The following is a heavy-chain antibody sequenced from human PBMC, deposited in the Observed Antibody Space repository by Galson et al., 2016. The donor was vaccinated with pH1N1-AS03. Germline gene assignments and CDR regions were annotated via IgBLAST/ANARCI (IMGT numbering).Heavy chain of an antibody. J-gene: IGHJ6*02. Sequence: QSGAEVKKPGKPLKISCKGSGHIFANYWIGWVRQTPGKGLEWMGLIYPGDSDTRYSPSFQGQVTISADKSLSTAYLQWSSLKASDTAMYYCASSRIAAHTYYYHGIDVWGQGTTVTVSS. CDR3: ASSRIAAHTYYYHGIDV. V-gene: IGHV5-51*01. CDR2: IYPGDSDT. CDR1: GHIFANYW. D-gene: IGHD6-6*01.